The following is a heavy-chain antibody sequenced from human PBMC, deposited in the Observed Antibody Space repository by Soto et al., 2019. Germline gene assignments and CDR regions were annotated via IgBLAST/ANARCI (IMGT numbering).Heavy chain of an antibody. CDR2: ISYDGSNK. J-gene: IGHJ4*02. CDR1: GFTFSSYA. CDR3: ARDVGWDSSSWGFVY. Sequence: QVQLVESGGGVVQPGRSLRLSCAASGFTFSSYAMHWVRQAPGKGLEWVAVISYDGSNKYYEDSVKGRFTISRDNSKNTMYLQMNSLRAEDTAVYYCARDVGWDSSSWGFVYWGQGTLVTVSS. V-gene: IGHV3-30-3*01. D-gene: IGHD6-13*01.